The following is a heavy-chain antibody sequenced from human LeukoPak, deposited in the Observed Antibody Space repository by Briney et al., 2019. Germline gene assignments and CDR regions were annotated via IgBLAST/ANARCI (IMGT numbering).Heavy chain of an antibody. CDR1: GGSVSSGSYY. Sequence: SETLSLTCTVSGGSVSSGSYYWSWIRQPPVKGLEWIGYIYYSGSTNYNPSLKSRVTISVDTSKNQFSLKLRSVTAADTAVYYCTRANYYDSTGYLPVVYPSDYWGQGTLVTVSS. CDR3: TRANYYDSTGYLPVVYPSDY. CDR2: IYYSGST. D-gene: IGHD3-22*01. J-gene: IGHJ4*02. V-gene: IGHV4-61*01.